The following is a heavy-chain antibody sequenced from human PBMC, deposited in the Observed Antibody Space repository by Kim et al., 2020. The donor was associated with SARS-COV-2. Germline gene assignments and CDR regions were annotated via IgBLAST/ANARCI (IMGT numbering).Heavy chain of an antibody. V-gene: IGHV3-15*01. D-gene: IGHD2-2*01. CDR2: IKSKTDGGTT. Sequence: GGSLRLSCAASGFTFSNAWMSWVRQAPGKGLEWVGRIKSKTDGGTTDYAAPVKGRFTISRDDSKNTLYLQMNSLKTEDTAVYYCTTSDIVVVPAAISVDYWGQGTLVTVSS. CDR1: GFTFSNAW. CDR3: TTSDIVVVPAAISVDY. J-gene: IGHJ4*02.